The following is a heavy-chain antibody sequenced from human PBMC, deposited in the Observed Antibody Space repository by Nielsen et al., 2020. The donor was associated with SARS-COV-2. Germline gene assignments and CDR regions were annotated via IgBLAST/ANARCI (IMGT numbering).Heavy chain of an antibody. CDR2: INKDGSET. D-gene: IGHD2-21*02. J-gene: IGHJ4*02. V-gene: IGHV3-7*03. CDR3: VRTARVLDK. Sequence: GGSLRLSCAASGFTFDDYAMHWVRQAPGMGLEWVANINKDGSETNYVASVKGRFTISRDNAKKSLYLEMNSLRAEDTAVYYCVRTARVLDKWGRGTLVTVSS. CDR1: GFTFDDYA.